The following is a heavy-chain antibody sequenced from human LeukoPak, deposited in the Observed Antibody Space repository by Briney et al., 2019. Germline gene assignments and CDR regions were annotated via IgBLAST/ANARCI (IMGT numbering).Heavy chain of an antibody. D-gene: IGHD6-19*01. CDR1: GGSISSSSYY. CDR2: INHSGST. CDR3: ARGLAVAGRGLWDY. Sequence: SETLSLTCTVSGGSISSSSYYWGWIRRPPGKGLEWIGEINHSGSTNYNPSLKSRVTISVDTSKNQFSLKLSSVTAADTAVYYCARGLAVAGRGLWDYWGQGTLVTVSS. V-gene: IGHV4-39*07. J-gene: IGHJ4*02.